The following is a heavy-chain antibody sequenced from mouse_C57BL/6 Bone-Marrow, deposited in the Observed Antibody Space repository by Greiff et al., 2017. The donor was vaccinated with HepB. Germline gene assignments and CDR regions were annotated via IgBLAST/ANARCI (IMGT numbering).Heavy chain of an antibody. CDR2: IWSGGST. V-gene: IGHV2-2*01. J-gene: IGHJ3*01. CDR1: GFSLTSYG. D-gene: IGHD1-1*01. Sequence: VKLKESGPGLVQPSQSLSITCTVSGFSLTSYGVHWVRQSPGKGLEWLGVIWSGGSTDYNAAFISRLSISKDNSKSQVFFKMNSLQADDTAIYYCASPLYGSSWFAYWGQGTLVTVSA. CDR3: ASPLYGSSWFAY.